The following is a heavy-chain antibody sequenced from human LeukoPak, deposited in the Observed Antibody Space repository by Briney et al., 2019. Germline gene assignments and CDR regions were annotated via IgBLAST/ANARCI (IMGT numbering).Heavy chain of an antibody. CDR1: GGSFSGYY. CDR2: INHSGST. D-gene: IGHD6-13*01. CDR3: ARDVVAAAGTWDY. J-gene: IGHJ4*02. Sequence: SETLSLTCAVYGGSFSGYYWSWIRQPPGKGLEWIGEINHSGSTNYNPSLKSRVTMSVDTSKNQFSLKLSSVSAADTAVYYCARDVVAAAGTWDYWGQGTLVTVSS. V-gene: IGHV4-34*01.